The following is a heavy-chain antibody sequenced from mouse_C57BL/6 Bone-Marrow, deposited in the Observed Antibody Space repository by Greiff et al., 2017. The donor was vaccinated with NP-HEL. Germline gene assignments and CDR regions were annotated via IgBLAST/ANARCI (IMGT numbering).Heavy chain of an antibody. Sequence: QVQLKQSGAELAKPGASVKLSCKASGYTFTSYWLHWVKQRPGQGLEWIGYINPSSGYTKYNQKFKDKATLTADKSSSKAYMQLSSLTYEDSAVYYCAKNNYSSSDDYFDYWGQDTTLTVSS. V-gene: IGHV1-7*01. D-gene: IGHD1-3*01. CDR1: GYTFTSYW. CDR3: AKNNYSSSDDYFDY. CDR2: INPSSGYT. J-gene: IGHJ2*01.